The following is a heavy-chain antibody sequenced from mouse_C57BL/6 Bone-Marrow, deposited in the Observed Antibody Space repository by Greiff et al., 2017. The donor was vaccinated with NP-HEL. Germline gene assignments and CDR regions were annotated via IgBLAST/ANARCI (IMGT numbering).Heavy chain of an antibody. J-gene: IGHJ4*01. V-gene: IGHV5-17*01. Sequence: EVQLVESGGGLVKPGGSLKLSCEASGFTFSDYGMHWVRQAPEKGLEWVAYISSGSSTIYYADTVKGRITISRDNAKNTLFLQMTSLRSEDTAMYYCASDGYDAMDYWGQGTSVTVSS. CDR2: ISSGSSTI. CDR1: GFTFSDYG. D-gene: IGHD2-3*01. CDR3: ASDGYDAMDY.